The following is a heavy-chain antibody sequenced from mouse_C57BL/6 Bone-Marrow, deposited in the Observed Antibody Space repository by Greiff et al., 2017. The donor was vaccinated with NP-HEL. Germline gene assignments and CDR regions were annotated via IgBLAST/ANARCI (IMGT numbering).Heavy chain of an antibody. Sequence: VQLQESGAELVRPGTSVKVSCKASGYAFTNYLIEWVKQRPGQGLEWIGVINPGSGGTNYNEKFKGKATLTADKSSSTAYMQLSSLTSEDSAVYFCARGYYGSSGFAYWGQGTLVTVSA. CDR2: INPGSGGT. V-gene: IGHV1-54*01. D-gene: IGHD1-1*01. CDR1: GYAFTNYL. J-gene: IGHJ3*01. CDR3: ARGYYGSSGFAY.